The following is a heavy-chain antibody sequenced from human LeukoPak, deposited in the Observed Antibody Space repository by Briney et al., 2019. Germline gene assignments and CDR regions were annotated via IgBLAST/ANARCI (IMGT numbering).Heavy chain of an antibody. J-gene: IGHJ4*02. CDR3: ARDRLILFH. Sequence: SKTLSLTCSVSGGSISTYYWTWIRQPPGKGLEWIGYIYYSGSTNYNPSLKSRVTMSVDTSKNQFSLKLSSVTAADTAVYYCARDRLILFHWGQGTLVTVSS. D-gene: IGHD2-21*01. CDR2: IYYSGST. CDR1: GGSISTYY. V-gene: IGHV4-59*12.